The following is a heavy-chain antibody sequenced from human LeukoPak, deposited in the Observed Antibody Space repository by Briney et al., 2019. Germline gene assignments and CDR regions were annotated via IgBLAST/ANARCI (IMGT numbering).Heavy chain of an antibody. CDR2: IYCSGST. CDR3: ARGISSYYYGMDV. CDR1: GGSISSYS. V-gene: IGHV4-59*01. Sequence: SETLSLTCTVSGGSISSYSWSWIRQPPGMGLEWIGYIYCSGSTNYKPSLKSRVSISVDSPKNQFSLKLSSVTAADAAMYYCARGISSYYYGMDVWGQGTTVTVSS. D-gene: IGHD2/OR15-2a*01. J-gene: IGHJ6*02.